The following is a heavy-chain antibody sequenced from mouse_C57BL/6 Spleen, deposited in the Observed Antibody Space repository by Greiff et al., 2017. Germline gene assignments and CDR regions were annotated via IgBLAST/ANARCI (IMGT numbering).Heavy chain of an antibody. CDR3: ARDHYYCSTLFAY. CDR1: GYAFTSYW. D-gene: IGHD1-1*01. Sequence: QVQLQESGAELVKPGASVKISCKASGYAFTSYWMNWVKQRPGKGLEWIGQIYPGDGGTNYNGKFKGKATLTADTSSSTAYMQLSSLTAEDSAVYVCARDHYYCSTLFAYWGQGTLVTVSA. V-gene: IGHV1-80*01. J-gene: IGHJ3*01. CDR2: IYPGDGGT.